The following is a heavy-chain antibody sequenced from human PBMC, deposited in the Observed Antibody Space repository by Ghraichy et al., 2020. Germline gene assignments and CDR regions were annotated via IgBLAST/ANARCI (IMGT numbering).Heavy chain of an antibody. Sequence: GGSLRLSCAASGFTFSSYGMHWVRQAPGKGLEWVAFIRYDGSNKYYADSVKGRFTISRDNSKNTLYLQMNSLRAEDTAVYYCAKIPRSGVVPAAQRVYYYYGMDVWGQGTTVTVSS. CDR3: AKIPRSGVVPAAQRVYYYYGMDV. CDR1: GFTFSSYG. V-gene: IGHV3-30*02. D-gene: IGHD2-2*01. CDR2: IRYDGSNK. J-gene: IGHJ6*02.